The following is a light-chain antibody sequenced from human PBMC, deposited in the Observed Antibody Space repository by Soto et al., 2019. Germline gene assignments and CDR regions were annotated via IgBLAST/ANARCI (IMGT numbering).Light chain of an antibody. Sequence: QSALTQPASVSGSPGQSITISCTGTSSDVGGHNYVSWYQQHPGKAPKLMIYEVNNRPSGVSNRFSASKSGNTASLTISGLQAEDEADYYCSSYTNNQRLFGGGTQLTVL. CDR3: SSYTNNQRL. CDR2: EVN. V-gene: IGLV2-14*01. J-gene: IGLJ3*02. CDR1: SSDVGGHNY.